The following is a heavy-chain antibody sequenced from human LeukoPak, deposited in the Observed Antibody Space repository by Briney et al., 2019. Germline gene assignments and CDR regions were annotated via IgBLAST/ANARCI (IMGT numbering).Heavy chain of an antibody. J-gene: IGHJ6*02. CDR3: ARDLRYGGNWGLGGMDV. V-gene: IGHV1-69*13. CDR1: GGTFSSYA. Sequence: ASVKVSCKASGGTFSSYAISWVRQAPGQGLEWMGGIIPIFGTANYAQKFQGRVTITADESTSTAYMELSSLRSEDTAVYYCARDLRYGGNWGLGGMDVWGQGTTVTVSS. CDR2: IIPIFGTA. D-gene: IGHD4-23*01.